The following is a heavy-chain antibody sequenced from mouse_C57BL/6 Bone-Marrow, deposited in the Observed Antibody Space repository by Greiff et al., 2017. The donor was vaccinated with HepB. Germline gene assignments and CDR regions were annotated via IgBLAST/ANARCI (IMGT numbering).Heavy chain of an antibody. Sequence: VQLKQPGAELVKPGASVKLSCKASGYTFTSYWMHWVKQRPGQGLEWIGMIHPNSGSTNYNEKFKSKATLTVDKSSSTAYMQLSSLTSEDSAVYYCASTGSIFDYWGQGTTLTVSS. CDR2: IHPNSGST. J-gene: IGHJ2*01. CDR1: GYTFTSYW. CDR3: ASTGSIFDY. D-gene: IGHD4-1*01. V-gene: IGHV1-64*01.